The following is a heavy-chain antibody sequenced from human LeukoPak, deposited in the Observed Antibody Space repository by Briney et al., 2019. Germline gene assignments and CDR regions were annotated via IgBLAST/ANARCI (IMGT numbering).Heavy chain of an antibody. CDR3: SRRANCRGDCTLDY. CDR2: ITPNSGDT. V-gene: IGHV1-2*02. D-gene: IGHD2-21*01. Sequence: ASVRVSCRASGYTFADYYIHWVRKAPGQGLEWMGWITPNSGDTDYAQKFQGRVTMTTDTSISTAYMELSGLRSDDTAVYYCSRRANCRGDCTLDYWGQGTLVTVSS. J-gene: IGHJ4*02. CDR1: GYTFADYY.